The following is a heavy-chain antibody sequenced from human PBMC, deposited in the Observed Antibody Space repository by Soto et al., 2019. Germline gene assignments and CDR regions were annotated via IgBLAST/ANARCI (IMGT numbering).Heavy chain of an antibody. Sequence: EVQLLESGGGLVQPGGSLRLSCAASGFTFSSYAMSWVRQAPGKGLEWVSAISGSGGSTYYADSVKGRFTISRDNSKNTLYLQMNSMRAEDTAVYDCAKGSSRGYSGSYYSDYWGQGSLVTVSS. CDR2: ISGSGGST. CDR3: AKGSSRGYSGSYYSDY. V-gene: IGHV3-23*01. CDR1: GFTFSSYA. J-gene: IGHJ4*02. D-gene: IGHD1-26*01.